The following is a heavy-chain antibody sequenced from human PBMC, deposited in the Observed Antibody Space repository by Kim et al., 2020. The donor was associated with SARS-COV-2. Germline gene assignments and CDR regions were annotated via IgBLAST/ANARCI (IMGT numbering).Heavy chain of an antibody. CDR1: GFTFSSYA. V-gene: IGHV3-23*01. D-gene: IGHD2-15*01. Sequence: GGSLRLSCAASGFTFSSYAMSWVRQAPGKGVEWVAAIRDGGARTYYADSVKGRFTISRDNSRNMLDLQMNSLRADDTAVYYCAKDINLVVVVAAEQGFDFWGQGTLVTVSS. J-gene: IGHJ4*02. CDR3: AKDINLVVVVAAEQGFDF. CDR2: IRDGGART.